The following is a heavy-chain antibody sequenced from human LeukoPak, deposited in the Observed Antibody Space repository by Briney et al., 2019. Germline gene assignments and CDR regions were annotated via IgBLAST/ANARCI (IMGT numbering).Heavy chain of an antibody. D-gene: IGHD3-22*01. Sequence: GGSLRLSCAASGFTFSSYAMTWVRQAPGKGLEWVSAISGSDGSTYYADSVKGRFTISRDNSKNTLYLQMNSLRAEDTAVYYCAAEVGYYDSSGYYLPGYWGQGALVTVSS. CDR1: GFTFSSYA. J-gene: IGHJ4*02. V-gene: IGHV3-23*01. CDR3: AAEVGYYDSSGYYLPGY. CDR2: ISGSDGST.